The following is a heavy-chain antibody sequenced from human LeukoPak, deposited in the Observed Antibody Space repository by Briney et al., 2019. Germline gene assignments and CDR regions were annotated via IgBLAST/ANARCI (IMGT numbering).Heavy chain of an antibody. J-gene: IGHJ4*02. V-gene: IGHV3-33*01. CDR2: IWFDGRRE. D-gene: IGHD6-19*01. CDR1: GFTFGSFG. CDR3: ARSPRSSSGPDY. Sequence: GASLRLSCVASGFTFGSFGFNWVRQAPGKGLEWVTLIWFDGRREDYIDSVKGQFTVSRDDSENTVYLQMSNLRVEDTAVYYCARSPRSSSGPDYWGQGTLVAVSS.